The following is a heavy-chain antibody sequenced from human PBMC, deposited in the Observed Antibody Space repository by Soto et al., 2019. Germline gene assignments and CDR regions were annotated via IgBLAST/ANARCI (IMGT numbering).Heavy chain of an antibody. CDR3: ARDSGGLGELSAFDI. D-gene: IGHD3-10*01. V-gene: IGHV1-2*04. CDR2: INPNSGGT. J-gene: IGHJ3*02. CDR1: GYTFTGDY. Sequence: ASVKVSCKASGYTFTGDYMHWVRQAPGQGLEWMGWINPNSGGTNYAQKFQGWVTMTRDTSISTAYMELSRLRSDDTAVYYCARDSGGLGELSAFDIWGQGTMVTVSS.